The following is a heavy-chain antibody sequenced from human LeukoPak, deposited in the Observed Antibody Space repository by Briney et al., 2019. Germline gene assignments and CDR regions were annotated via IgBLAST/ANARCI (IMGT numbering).Heavy chain of an antibody. V-gene: IGHV3-74*01. CDR1: GFDFSSNW. CDR2: IKGDGIST. CDR3: AKDHYWSIDY. Sequence: GGSLRLSCAASGFDFSSNWMHWVRHAPRQGLVWVSRIKGDGISTNYADSVKGRFTISRDIAKNTLYLQMNSLRAEDTGVYYCAKDHYWSIDYWGRGTLVTVSS. D-gene: IGHD3-3*01. J-gene: IGHJ4*02.